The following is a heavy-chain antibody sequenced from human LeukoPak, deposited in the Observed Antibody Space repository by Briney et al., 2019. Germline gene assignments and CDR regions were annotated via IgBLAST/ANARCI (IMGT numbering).Heavy chain of an antibody. J-gene: IGHJ4*02. D-gene: IGHD4-17*01. Sequence: SETLSLTCAVSGGSISSSNWWSWVRQPPGKGLEWIGEIYHSGSTNYNPSLKSRVTIAVDKSKNQFSLKLSSVTAADTAVYYCARASHDYGDYSYFDYWGQGTLVTVSS. CDR2: IYHSGST. CDR1: GGSISSSNW. V-gene: IGHV4-4*02. CDR3: ARASHDYGDYSYFDY.